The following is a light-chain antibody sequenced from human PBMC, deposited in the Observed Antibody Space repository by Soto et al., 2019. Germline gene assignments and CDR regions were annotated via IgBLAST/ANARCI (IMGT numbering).Light chain of an antibody. CDR1: QSIIRY. CDR2: AAS. V-gene: IGKV1-39*01. CDR3: HQTYSTPLT. J-gene: IGKJ4*01. Sequence: DIQLTQSTAALSAAVGDRVTIACRASQSIIRYLNWYQQKPGKAPNLLIYAASSLQSGVPSRFSGSGSGTDFTLTISSLQPEDFATYYCHQTYSTPLTFGGGSMVDIK.